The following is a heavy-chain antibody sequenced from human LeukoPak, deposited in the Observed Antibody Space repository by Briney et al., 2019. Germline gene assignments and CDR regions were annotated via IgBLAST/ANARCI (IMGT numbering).Heavy chain of an antibody. CDR2: VSPHKGNT. CDR3: ARDQQQGDHYSFYYMDF. CDR1: GYTFSNHG. J-gene: IGHJ6*03. V-gene: IGHV1-18*01. Sequence: ASVNVSCKGIGYTFSNHGITWVRQAAGQGLEWIGWVSPHKGNTNYQQRLQGRLILTTDASTSTAYMDLRDLRSDDTAIYYCARDQQQGDHYSFYYMDFWGEGTTVIVSS. D-gene: IGHD1/OR15-1a*01.